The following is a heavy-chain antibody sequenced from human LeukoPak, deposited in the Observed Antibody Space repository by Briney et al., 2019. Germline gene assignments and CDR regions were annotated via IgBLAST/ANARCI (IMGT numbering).Heavy chain of an antibody. J-gene: IGHJ4*02. Sequence: ASVKVSCKASGYTFTSYYMHWVRQAPGQGLEWMGIINPSGGSTSYAQKFQGRVTMTRDMPTSTVYMELSSLRSEDTAVYYCARDLGAGVLYPDYWGQGTLVTVSS. CDR1: GYTFTSYY. D-gene: IGHD3-10*01. CDR3: ARDLGAGVLYPDY. V-gene: IGHV1-46*01. CDR2: INPSGGST.